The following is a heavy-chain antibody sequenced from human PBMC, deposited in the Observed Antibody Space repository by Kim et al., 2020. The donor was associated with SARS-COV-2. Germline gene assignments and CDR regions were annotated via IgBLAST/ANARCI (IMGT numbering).Heavy chain of an antibody. V-gene: IGHV3-53*01. D-gene: IGHD4-17*01. J-gene: IGHJ4*02. Sequence: NANSVNGRFTITRDNSKNTLYLQMNSLRAEDTAVYYWASTYDYGDYTLGYCGQGTLVTVPS. CDR3: ASTYDYGDYTLGY.